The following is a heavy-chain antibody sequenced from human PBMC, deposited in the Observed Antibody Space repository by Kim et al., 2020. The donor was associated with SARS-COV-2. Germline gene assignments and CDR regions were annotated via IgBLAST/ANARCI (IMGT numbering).Heavy chain of an antibody. V-gene: IGHV1-69*01. J-gene: IGHJ4*02. CDR3: ARVQVGSYSRFDY. Sequence: YAQKFQGRVTITADESTSTAYMELSSLRSEDTAVYYCARVQVGSYSRFDYWGQGTLVTVSS. D-gene: IGHD1-26*01.